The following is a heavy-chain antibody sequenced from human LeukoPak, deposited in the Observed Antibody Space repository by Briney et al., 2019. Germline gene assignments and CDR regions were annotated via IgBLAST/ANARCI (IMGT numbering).Heavy chain of an antibody. CDR1: GYTFTGYY. D-gene: IGHD3-22*01. J-gene: IGHJ4*02. Sequence: ASVKVSCKASGYTFTGYYMHWVRQAPGQGLEWMGIINPSGGSTSYAQKFQGRVTMTRDTSTSTVYMELSSLRSEDTAVYYCARRAVRYDSSGYYSIIDYWGQGTLVTVSS. CDR3: ARRAVRYDSSGYYSIIDY. CDR2: INPSGGST. V-gene: IGHV1-46*01.